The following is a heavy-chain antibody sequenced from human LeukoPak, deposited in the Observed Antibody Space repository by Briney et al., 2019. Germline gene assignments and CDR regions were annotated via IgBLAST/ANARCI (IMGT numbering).Heavy chain of an antibody. V-gene: IGHV3-20*04. D-gene: IGHD6-13*01. CDR2: INWNGGST. Sequence: PGGSLRLSCAASGFTFDDYGMSWVRQAPGKGLEWVSGINWNGGSTGYADSVKGRFTISRDNAKNSLYLQMNSLRAEDTALYYCARGLSRYSSSSLLFDYWGQGTLVTVSS. CDR1: GFTFDDYG. J-gene: IGHJ4*02. CDR3: ARGLSRYSSSSLLFDY.